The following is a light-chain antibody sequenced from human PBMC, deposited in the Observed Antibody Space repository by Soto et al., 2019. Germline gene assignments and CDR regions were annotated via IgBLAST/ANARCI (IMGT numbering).Light chain of an antibody. CDR3: SSYTSSTTRV. Sequence: QSALTQPASVSGSPGQSITISCTGTSSDVGGYNYVSWYQQHPDKAPKLIIYEVSSRPSGVSDRFSGSKSGNTASLTISGLQAEDEADYYCSSYTSSTTRVFGGGTKLTVL. J-gene: IGLJ3*02. CDR2: EVS. V-gene: IGLV2-14*01. CDR1: SSDVGGYNY.